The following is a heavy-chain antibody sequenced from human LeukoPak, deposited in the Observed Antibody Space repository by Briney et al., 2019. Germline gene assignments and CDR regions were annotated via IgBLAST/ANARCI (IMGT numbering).Heavy chain of an antibody. CDR2: ITPTGGAT. CDR1: GFTFNNYA. J-gene: IGHJ4*02. D-gene: IGHD6-19*01. Sequence: LSGGSLRLSCAASGFTFNNYAMSWVRQAPGKGLEWVSGITPTGGATYYADSVKGRFTISRDNSKNTLYLQMNTLGAEDTALYYCASSEFSVYFFDWWGQGTLVTVSS. CDR3: ASSEFSVYFFDW. V-gene: IGHV3-23*01.